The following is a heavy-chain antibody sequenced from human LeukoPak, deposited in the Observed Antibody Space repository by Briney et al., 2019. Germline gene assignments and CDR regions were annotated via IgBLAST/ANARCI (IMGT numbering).Heavy chain of an antibody. Sequence: PGGSLRLSCAASGFTFSSYAMSWVRQAPGKGLEWVSAISGSGSSTYYADSVKGRFTISRDNSKNTLYLQMNSLRAEDTAVYYCAKDFRRTGVNWFDPWGQGTLVTVSS. CDR1: GFTFSSYA. CDR3: AKDFRRTGVNWFDP. CDR2: ISGSGSST. J-gene: IGHJ5*02. V-gene: IGHV3-23*01. D-gene: IGHD1-1*01.